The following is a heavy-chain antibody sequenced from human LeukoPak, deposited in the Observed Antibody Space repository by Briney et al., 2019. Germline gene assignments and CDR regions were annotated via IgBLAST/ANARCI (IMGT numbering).Heavy chain of an antibody. V-gene: IGHV1-2*02. D-gene: IGHD3-3*01. CDR3: ASYDFWSGYYIDAFDI. CDR1: GYTFTGYY. J-gene: IGHJ3*02. Sequence: ASVKVSCKASGYTFTGYYMHWVRQAPGQGLEWMGWINPNSGCTNYAQKFQGRVTMTRDTSISTAYMELSRLRSDDTAVYYCASYDFWSGYYIDAFDIWGQGTMVTVSS. CDR2: INPNSGCT.